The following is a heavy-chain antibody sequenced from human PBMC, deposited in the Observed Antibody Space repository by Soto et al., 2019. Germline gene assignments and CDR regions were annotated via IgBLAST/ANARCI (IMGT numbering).Heavy chain of an antibody. CDR1: GYTFTSYG. D-gene: IGHD2-15*01. CDR2: ISAYNGNT. V-gene: IGHV1-18*01. Sequence: ASVKVSCKASGYTFTSYGISWVRQAPGQGLEWMGWISAYNGNTNYAQKLQGRVTMTTDTSTSTAYMELRSLRSDDTAVYYRARGLYCSGGSCYHYHYYYYYMDVWGKGTTVTV. CDR3: ARGLYCSGGSCYHYHYYYYYMDV. J-gene: IGHJ6*03.